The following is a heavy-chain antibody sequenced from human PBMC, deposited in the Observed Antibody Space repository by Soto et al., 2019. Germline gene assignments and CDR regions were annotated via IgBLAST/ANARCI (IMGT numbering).Heavy chain of an antibody. J-gene: IGHJ4*02. CDR2: IYHSGST. CDR3: ARGGVDYYDSSGYYFSPSYLDY. CDR1: GGSISSGGYS. Sequence: NPSETLSLTCAVSGGSISSGGYSWSWIRQPPGKGLEWIGYIYHSGSTYYNPSLKSRVTISVDRSKNQFSLKLSSVTAADTAVYYCARGGVDYYDSSGYYFSPSYLDYWGQGTLVTVSS. D-gene: IGHD3-22*01. V-gene: IGHV4-30-2*01.